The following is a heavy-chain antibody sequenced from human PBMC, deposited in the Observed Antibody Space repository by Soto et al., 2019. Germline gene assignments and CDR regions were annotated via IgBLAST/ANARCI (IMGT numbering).Heavy chain of an antibody. CDR3: AKDVGSYYYDTSAYNYDY. V-gene: IGHV3-9*01. Sequence: GGSLRLSCVASGFIFEDYAMNWVRQGPGKGLEWVSGISWNSGTIGYADAVKGRFTISRDNAKNSLHLQMNSLRAEDTALYYCAKDVGSYYYDTSAYNYDYWGRGIQVTVSS. J-gene: IGHJ4*02. CDR2: ISWNSGTI. D-gene: IGHD3-22*01. CDR1: GFIFEDYA.